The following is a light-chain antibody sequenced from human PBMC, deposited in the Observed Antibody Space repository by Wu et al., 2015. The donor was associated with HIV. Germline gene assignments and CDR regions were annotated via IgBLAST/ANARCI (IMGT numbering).Light chain of an antibody. CDR2: AAS. CDR1: QSISYN. J-gene: IGKJ2*01. CDR3: QQYHDWPSYT. V-gene: IGKV3-15*01. Sequence: DIVMTQSPATLSVSLGERVTLSCRASQSISYNLVWYQRKPGQAPRLLISAASTRATGIPARFSGSGSGTEFTLTINGVQSEDFAIYYCQQYHDWPSYTFGRGDQAGD.